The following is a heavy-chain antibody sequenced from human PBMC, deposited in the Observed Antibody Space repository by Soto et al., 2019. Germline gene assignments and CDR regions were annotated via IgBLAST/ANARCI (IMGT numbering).Heavy chain of an antibody. J-gene: IGHJ4*02. D-gene: IGHD6-13*01. CDR3: ATSAAAPGNY. CDR1: GFTFSSYS. CDR2: VKQDGSAT. Sequence: QPGGSLRLSCAASGFTFSSYSMNWVHQAPGKGLEWVANVKQDGSATYYVDSVRGRFTISRDNAKNSLYLQMNSLRAEDTAVYYCATSAAAPGNYWGQGTLVTVSS. V-gene: IGHV3-7*01.